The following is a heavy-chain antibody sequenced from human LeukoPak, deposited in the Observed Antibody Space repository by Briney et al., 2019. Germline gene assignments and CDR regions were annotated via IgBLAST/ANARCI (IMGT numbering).Heavy chain of an antibody. D-gene: IGHD3-10*01. CDR1: GGSVSSGGYY. V-gene: IGHV4-31*03. CDR2: IYYSGST. Sequence: SETLSLTCTVSGGSVSSGGYYWSWIRQHPGKGLEWIGYIYYSGSTYYNPSLKSRVTISVDTSKNQFSLKLSSVTAADTAVYYCSGTMVRGVIISFDYWGQGTLVTVSS. J-gene: IGHJ4*02. CDR3: SGTMVRGVIISFDY.